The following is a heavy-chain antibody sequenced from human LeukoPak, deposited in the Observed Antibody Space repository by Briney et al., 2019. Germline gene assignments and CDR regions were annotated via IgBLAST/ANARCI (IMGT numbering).Heavy chain of an antibody. Sequence: ASVTVSCKTSGHTFTAYYMHWVRQAPGQGLEWMGWIKADNGDTNYAQKFQDRVTMTRDTSISTVYMELSSLRSDDTAVYYCARDNRWSFDYWGQGTVVTVSS. CDR1: GHTFTAYY. D-gene: IGHD2-15*01. J-gene: IGHJ4*02. V-gene: IGHV1-2*02. CDR2: IKADNGDT. CDR3: ARDNRWSFDY.